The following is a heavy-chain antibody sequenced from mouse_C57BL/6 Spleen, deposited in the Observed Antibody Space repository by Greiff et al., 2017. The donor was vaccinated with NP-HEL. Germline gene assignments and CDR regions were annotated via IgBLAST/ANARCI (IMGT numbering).Heavy chain of an antibody. Sequence: EVKLVESGGDLVKPGGSLKLSCAASGFTFSSYGMSWVRQTPDKRLEWVATISSGGSYTYYPDSVKGRFTISRDNAKNTLYLQLSSLKSEDTAMYYCARRGDNYAMDYWGQGTSVTVSS. CDR3: ARRGDNYAMDY. CDR2: ISSGGSYT. CDR1: GFTFSSYG. D-gene: IGHD3-3*01. V-gene: IGHV5-6*02. J-gene: IGHJ4*01.